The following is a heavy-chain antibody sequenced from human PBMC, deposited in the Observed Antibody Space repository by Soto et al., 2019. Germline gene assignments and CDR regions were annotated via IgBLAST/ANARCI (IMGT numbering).Heavy chain of an antibody. V-gene: IGHV3-74*01. CDR2: IDTSGHST. CDR3: AKDSWYFDL. D-gene: IGHD6-13*01. Sequence: GSRRLSCEASGFVFTNFWMHWVRHVPGKGLVWVARIDTSGHSTNYAESVKGRFTISRDNAKNTVSLQMNSLRVEDTGVYYCAKDSWYFDLWSQGSQVTVSS. CDR1: GFVFTNFW. J-gene: IGHJ4*02.